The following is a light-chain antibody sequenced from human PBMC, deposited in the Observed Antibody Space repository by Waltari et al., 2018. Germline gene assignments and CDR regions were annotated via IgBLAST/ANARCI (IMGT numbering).Light chain of an antibody. J-gene: IGLJ3*02. V-gene: IGLV2-14*03. CDR2: DVT. Sequence: QSPLTQPASVSGSPGQSITLSCTGAFSDGVASDSFSWYQPLPGSAPKLLIYDVTHRPSGVSDRLSGSKSGNTASLTISGLQPEDEADYYCSSYTTRGTWVFGGGTKLTVL. CDR1: FSDGVASDS. CDR3: SSYTTRGTWV.